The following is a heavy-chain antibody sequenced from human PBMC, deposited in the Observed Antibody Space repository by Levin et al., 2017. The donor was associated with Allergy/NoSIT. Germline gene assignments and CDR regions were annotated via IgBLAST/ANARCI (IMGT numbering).Heavy chain of an antibody. V-gene: IGHV3-48*02. CDR2: ISSGSSIT. CDR3: VRAMDV. J-gene: IGHJ6*02. CDR1: GFTFSSYS. Sequence: GGSLRLSCAVSGFTFSSYSMNWVRQAPGKGLEWVSYISSGSSITRYADSVKGRFTISRDSAKNSLYLQMNSLRDEDTAVYYFVRAMDVWGQGTTVTVSS.